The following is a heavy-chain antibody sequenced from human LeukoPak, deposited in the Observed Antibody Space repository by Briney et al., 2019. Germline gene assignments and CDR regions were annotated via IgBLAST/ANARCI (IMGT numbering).Heavy chain of an antibody. CDR2: IDGGGLTT. CDR3: AKRGVGTSNAYFDY. J-gene: IGHJ4*02. D-gene: IGHD1-26*01. CDR1: GFTFRNNV. Sequence: GGSLRLSFAASGFTFRNNVMNWVRQAPGKGLEWVSVIDGGGLTTYYADSVKGRFAISRDNSKNTLYLQMNSLRTEDTAVYYCAKRGVGTSNAYFDYWGQGTLVTVSS. V-gene: IGHV3-23*01.